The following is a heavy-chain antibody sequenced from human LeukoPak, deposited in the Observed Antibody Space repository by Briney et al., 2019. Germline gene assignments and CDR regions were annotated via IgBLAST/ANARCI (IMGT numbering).Heavy chain of an antibody. CDR3: ARAPYNWNIDY. Sequence: PGGSLRLSCAASGFTFSDYYMSWIRQAPGKGLEWVSYISSSSSYTNYADSVKGRFTISRDNAKNSLYLQMNSLRAEDTAVYYCARAPYNWNIDYWGQGTLVTVSS. J-gene: IGHJ4*02. CDR2: ISSSSSYT. V-gene: IGHV3-11*06. D-gene: IGHD1-20*01. CDR1: GFTFSDYY.